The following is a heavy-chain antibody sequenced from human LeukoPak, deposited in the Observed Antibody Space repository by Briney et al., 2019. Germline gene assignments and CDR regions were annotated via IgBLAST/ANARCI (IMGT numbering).Heavy chain of an antibody. V-gene: IGHV4-59*11. Sequence: SETLSLTCTVSGGSLSGHYWSWIRQHPGKRLEWIGYVSYTGRTKYNPSLQSRVTISIDTSKSQFSLKLTSVTSADTAVYSCARLLDNDISGDPDTFDVWGQGTTVIVFS. J-gene: IGHJ3*01. CDR1: GGSLSGHY. CDR3: ARLLDNDISGDPDTFDV. CDR2: VSYTGRT. D-gene: IGHD3-22*01.